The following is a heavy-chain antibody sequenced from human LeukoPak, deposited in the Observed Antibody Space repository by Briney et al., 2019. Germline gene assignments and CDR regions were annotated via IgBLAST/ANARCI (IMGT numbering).Heavy chain of an antibody. Sequence: GGSLRLSCAASGFTFSRYWMSWVRQAPGKGLKWVANIRQDGSEKHYLDSVKGRITISRDNAKNSLYLQMDSLRVEDTAVYFCARWGSELPDDAFDIWGQGTMVTVSS. CDR2: IRQDGSEK. D-gene: IGHD6-25*01. V-gene: IGHV3-7*01. CDR3: ARWGSELPDDAFDI. CDR1: GFTFSRYW. J-gene: IGHJ3*02.